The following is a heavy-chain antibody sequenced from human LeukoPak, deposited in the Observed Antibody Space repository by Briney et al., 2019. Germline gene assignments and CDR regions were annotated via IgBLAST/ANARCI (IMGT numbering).Heavy chain of an antibody. Sequence: GESLKISCKGSGYSFTSYWIGWVRQMPGKGLEWMGIIYPGDSDTRYSPSFQGQVTISADKSISTAYLRWSSLKASDTAMYYCARQRRAAAASTKSYYFDYWGQGTLVTVSS. CDR1: GYSFTSYW. D-gene: IGHD6-13*01. J-gene: IGHJ4*02. CDR3: ARQRRAAAASTKSYYFDY. CDR2: IYPGDSDT. V-gene: IGHV5-51*01.